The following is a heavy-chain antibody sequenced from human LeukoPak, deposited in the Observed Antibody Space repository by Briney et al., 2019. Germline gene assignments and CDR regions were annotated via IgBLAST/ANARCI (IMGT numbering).Heavy chain of an antibody. CDR3: ARGTLWFGLGHLDY. D-gene: IGHD3-10*01. Sequence: GRSLRLSCAASGFTISSYAMHWVRQAPGKGLEWVAVISYDGSNKYYADSVKGRFTISRDNSKNTLYLQMNSLRAEDTAVYYCARGTLWFGLGHLDYWGQGTLVTVSS. CDR1: GFTISSYA. V-gene: IGHV3-30*04. J-gene: IGHJ4*02. CDR2: ISYDGSNK.